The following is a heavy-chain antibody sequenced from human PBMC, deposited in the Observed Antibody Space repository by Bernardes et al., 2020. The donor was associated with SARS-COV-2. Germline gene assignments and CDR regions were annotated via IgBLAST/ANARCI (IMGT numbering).Heavy chain of an antibody. V-gene: IGHV1-2*02. CDR2: INPKSGGR. Sequence: ASVKVSCTASGYTFGDNYIHWIRQAPGQGLEWMAWINPKSGGRTTAQKFRGRLTLSRDTSVNTIYMELNRLTSDDMAVYYCARDGPPNSGELLGQEDWYFDVWGRGTLVTVSS. J-gene: IGHJ2*01. CDR3: ARDGPPNSGELLGQEDWYFDV. D-gene: IGHD1-26*01. CDR1: GYTFGDNY.